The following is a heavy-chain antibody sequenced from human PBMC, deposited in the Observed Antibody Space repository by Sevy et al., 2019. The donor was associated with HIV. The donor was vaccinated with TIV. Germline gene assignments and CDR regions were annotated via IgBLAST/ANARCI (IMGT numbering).Heavy chain of an antibody. CDR1: GLTVGSLS. Sequence: GGSLRLSCVASGLTVGSLSINWVRQAPGKGLEWVSLIYSAGTTFYSDSVKGRFTISRDNSNNTLDLQMNSLRAEDTAIYYCARIKGASSSYAMDVWGQVTTVTVS. V-gene: IGHV3-53*01. J-gene: IGHJ6*02. CDR2: IYSAGTT. CDR3: ARIKGASSSYAMDV. D-gene: IGHD2-2*01.